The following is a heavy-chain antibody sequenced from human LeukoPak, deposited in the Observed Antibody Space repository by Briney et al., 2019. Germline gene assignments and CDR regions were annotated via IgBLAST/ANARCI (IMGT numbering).Heavy chain of an antibody. CDR3: ARRHPGIAAAGIGWFDP. CDR2: IYYSGST. V-gene: IGHV4-59*08. Sequence: SETLSLTCTVSGGSISSYYWSWIRQPPGKGLEWIGYIYYSGSTNYNPSLKSRVTISVDTSKNQFSLKLSPVTAADTAVYYCARRHPGIAAAGIGWFDPWGQGTLVTVSS. CDR1: GGSISSYY. J-gene: IGHJ5*02. D-gene: IGHD6-13*01.